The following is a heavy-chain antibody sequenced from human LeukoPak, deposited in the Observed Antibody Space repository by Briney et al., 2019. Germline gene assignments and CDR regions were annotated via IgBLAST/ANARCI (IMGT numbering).Heavy chain of an antibody. CDR2: MNPNSGNT. J-gene: IGHJ4*02. CDR3: ARNPANDYGGNDQDY. CDR1: GYTFTSYD. Sequence: GASVKVSCKASGYTFTSYDINWVRQAAGQGLEWMGWMNPNSGNTVYAQKFQGRVTMTRNTSISTAYMELSSLRSEDTAVYYCARNPANDYGGNDQDYWGQGTLVTVSS. D-gene: IGHD4-23*01. V-gene: IGHV1-8*01.